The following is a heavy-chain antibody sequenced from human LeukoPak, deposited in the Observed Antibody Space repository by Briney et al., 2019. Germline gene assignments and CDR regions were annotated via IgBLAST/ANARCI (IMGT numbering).Heavy chain of an antibody. Sequence: ASVKVSCKASGYTFTSYDINWVRQATGQGLEWMGWMNPNSGNTGYAQKFQGRVTMTRNTSISTAYMELSSLRSEDTAVYYCARGAYPLRFLEWLSYYYGMDVWGQGTTVTVSS. CDR3: ARGAYPLRFLEWLSYYYGMDV. CDR2: MNPNSGNT. CDR1: GYTFTSYD. J-gene: IGHJ6*02. V-gene: IGHV1-8*01. D-gene: IGHD3-3*01.